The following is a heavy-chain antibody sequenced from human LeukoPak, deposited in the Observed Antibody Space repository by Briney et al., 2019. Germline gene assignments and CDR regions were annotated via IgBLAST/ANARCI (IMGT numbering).Heavy chain of an antibody. CDR2: IRYDGSNK. CDR3: AKPTYHYGDYYMDV. Sequence: GGSLRLSCAASGFTFSSYGMHWVRQAPGKGLEWVAFIRYDGSNKYYADSVKGRFTISRDNSKNTLYLQMNSLRAEDTAVYYCAKPTYHYGDYYMDVWGKGTTVTISS. D-gene: IGHD4-17*01. V-gene: IGHV3-30*02. CDR1: GFTFSSYG. J-gene: IGHJ6*03.